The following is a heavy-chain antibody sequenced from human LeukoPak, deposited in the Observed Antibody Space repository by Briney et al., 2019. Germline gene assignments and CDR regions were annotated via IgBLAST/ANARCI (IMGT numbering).Heavy chain of an antibody. CDR2: IHSGGDTA. J-gene: IGHJ4*02. D-gene: IGHD1-26*01. CDR3: ARDIYSIAE. Sequence: PGGSLRLSCVASGFTFSDYWIHWVRQPPGKGLVWVSLIHSGGDTANYADSVKGRFTISRDNAKNTVYLQMKSLRAEDTAVYYCARDIYSIAEWGQGTLVTVSS. V-gene: IGHV3-74*01. CDR1: GFTFSDYW.